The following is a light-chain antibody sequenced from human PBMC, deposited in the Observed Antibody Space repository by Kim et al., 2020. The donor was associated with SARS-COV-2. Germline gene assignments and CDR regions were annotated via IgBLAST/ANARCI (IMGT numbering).Light chain of an antibody. CDR2: GKN. J-gene: IGLJ2*01. Sequence: LGQTVRITCQGDSLRSYYASWYQQKPGQAPVLVIYGKNNRPSGIPDRFSGSISGNTASLIITEAQAEDEADYYCNSRDTSGNLHVAFGGGTQLTVL. CDR1: SLRSYY. CDR3: NSRDTSGNLHVA. V-gene: IGLV3-19*01.